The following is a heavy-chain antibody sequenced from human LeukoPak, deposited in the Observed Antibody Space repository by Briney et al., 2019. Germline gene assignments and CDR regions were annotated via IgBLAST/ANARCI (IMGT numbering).Heavy chain of an antibody. J-gene: IGHJ4*02. CDR1: GFTFSNYA. CDR2: INDSGGST. D-gene: IGHD6-19*01. Sequence: GGSLRLSCAASGFTFSNYAMSWVRQAPGKGLEWVASINDSGGSTYYADSVKGRFTISRDNSKNTLYLQMNSLRAEDTAVYYCAKPAISSRGWYYDYWGQGTLVTVSS. V-gene: IGHV3-23*01. CDR3: AKPAISSRGWYYDY.